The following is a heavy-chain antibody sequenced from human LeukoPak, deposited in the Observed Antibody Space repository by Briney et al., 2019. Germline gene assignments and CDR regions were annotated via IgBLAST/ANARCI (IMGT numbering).Heavy chain of an antibody. CDR2: IYYSGST. CDR1: GGSISSYY. D-gene: IGHD6-13*01. Sequence: SETLSLTCTVSGGSISSYYWSWIRQPPGKGLEWIGYIYYSGSTNYNPSLKSRVTISVDTSKNQFSLKLSSVTAADTAVYYCARGDRLYSSSWYSDAFDIWGQGTMVTVSS. J-gene: IGHJ3*02. CDR3: ARGDRLYSSSWYSDAFDI. V-gene: IGHV4-59*01.